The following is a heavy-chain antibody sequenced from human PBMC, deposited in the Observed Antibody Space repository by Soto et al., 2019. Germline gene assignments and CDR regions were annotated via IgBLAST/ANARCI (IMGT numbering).Heavy chain of an antibody. D-gene: IGHD6-13*01. CDR1: GFTFSRYG. CDR3: ARGPGSSWEGGLLDY. J-gene: IGHJ4*02. Sequence: QVQLVESGGGVVQPGRSLRLSCAASGFTFSRYGMHWVRQAPGKGLEWVAVIWYDGSNKYYADSVKGRFTISRDNSKNTLYLQMNSLRAEDTAVYYCARGPGSSWEGGLLDYWGQGTLVTVSS. CDR2: IWYDGSNK. V-gene: IGHV3-33*01.